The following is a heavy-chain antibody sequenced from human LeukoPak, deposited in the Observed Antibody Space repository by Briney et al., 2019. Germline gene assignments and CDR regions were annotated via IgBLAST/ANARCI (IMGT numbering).Heavy chain of an antibody. CDR3: AKYLAVAGYDAFDI. CDR1: GLTFSSYA. D-gene: IGHD6-19*01. CDR2: ISGSGGST. Sequence: GGSLRLSCAASGLTFSSYAMSWVRQAPGKGLEWVSVISGSGGSTYYADSVKGRFTISRGNSKNTLYLQMNSLRAEDMAVYYCAKYLAVAGYDAFDIWGQGTMVTVSS. J-gene: IGHJ3*02. V-gene: IGHV3-23*01.